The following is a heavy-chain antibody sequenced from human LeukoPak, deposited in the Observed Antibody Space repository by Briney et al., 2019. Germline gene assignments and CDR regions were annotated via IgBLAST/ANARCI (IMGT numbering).Heavy chain of an antibody. V-gene: IGHV3-23*01. J-gene: IGHJ5*02. CDR3: ARDSCSSTSCYYANWFDP. CDR1: GFSFSSYA. Sequence: GGSLRLSCAASGFSFSSYAMSWVRQAPGKGLEWVSVISGSGGSTYYADSVKGRFTISRDNSKNTLYLQMNSLRAEDTAVYYCARDSCSSTSCYYANWFDPWGQGTLVTVSS. D-gene: IGHD2-2*01. CDR2: ISGSGGST.